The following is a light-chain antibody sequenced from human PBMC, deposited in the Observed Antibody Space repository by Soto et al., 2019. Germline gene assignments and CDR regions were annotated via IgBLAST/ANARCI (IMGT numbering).Light chain of an antibody. CDR2: DVS. Sequence: QSAPTQPRSVSGSPGQSVTISCTGTSNDVGEYDYVSWYQQHPGKAPKLMIFDVSERPSGVPDRFSGSKTGNTASLTISGLQAEDEADYYCCSYAGSPYVFGTGTKLTVL. CDR3: CSYAGSPYV. J-gene: IGLJ1*01. CDR1: SNDVGEYDY. V-gene: IGLV2-11*01.